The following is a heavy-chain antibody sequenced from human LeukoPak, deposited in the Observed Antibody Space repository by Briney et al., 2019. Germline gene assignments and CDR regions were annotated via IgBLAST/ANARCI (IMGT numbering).Heavy chain of an antibody. CDR3: ARTLYDFWSGFPDAFDI. Sequence: GGSLRLSCAASGFTFSSYAMHWVRQAPGKGLEWVSVIYSGGSTYYADSVKGRFTISRDNSKNTLYLQMNSLRAEGTAVYYCARTLYDFWSGFPDAFDIWGQGTMVTVSS. J-gene: IGHJ3*02. CDR2: IYSGGST. V-gene: IGHV3-66*01. CDR1: GFTFSSYA. D-gene: IGHD3-3*01.